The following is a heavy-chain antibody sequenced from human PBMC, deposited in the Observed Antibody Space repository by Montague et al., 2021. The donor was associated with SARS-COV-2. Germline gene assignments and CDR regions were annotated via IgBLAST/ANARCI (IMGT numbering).Heavy chain of an antibody. V-gene: IGHV2-70*01. D-gene: IGHD1-1*01. CDR1: GFSLSTSGMC. CDR2: IDWDDDK. J-gene: IGHJ6*02. Sequence: PALVKPTQTLALTCTFSGFSLSTSGMCVSWIRQPPGKAREWLALIDWDDDKYYSTSLKTRLTISKDTSKNQVVLTMTNMDPVDTATYYCARINSDPLDYYYYGMDVWGQGTTVTVSS. CDR3: ARINSDPLDYYYYGMDV.